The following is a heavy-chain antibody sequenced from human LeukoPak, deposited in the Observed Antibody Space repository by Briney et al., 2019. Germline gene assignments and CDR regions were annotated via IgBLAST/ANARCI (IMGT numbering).Heavy chain of an antibody. Sequence: GGSLRLSCAASGFTFSDYYMSWIRQAPGKGLEWVSYISSSGSTIYYADSVKGRFTISRDNAKSSLYLQMNSLRAEDTAVYYCASNSYYYGSGSSYDYWGQGTLVTVSS. D-gene: IGHD3-10*01. V-gene: IGHV3-11*01. CDR1: GFTFSDYY. CDR3: ASNSYYYGSGSSYDY. J-gene: IGHJ4*02. CDR2: ISSSGSTI.